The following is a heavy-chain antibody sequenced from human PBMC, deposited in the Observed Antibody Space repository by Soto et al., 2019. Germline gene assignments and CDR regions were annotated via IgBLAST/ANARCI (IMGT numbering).Heavy chain of an antibody. CDR1: GLPHSRFA. CDR3: AQDAVYSDGLWLMDH. D-gene: IGHD2-21*02. Sequence: PGGSLRLSCTASGLPHSRFAMMWVRQAPGKGLECVSGIYGSGGGIEYADSVKGRFTISRDNSKNTVYLQMTDLRADDTALYYSAQDAVYSDGLWLMDHWGQGTQVTVSS. J-gene: IGHJ4*02. CDR2: IYGSGGGI. V-gene: IGHV3-23*01.